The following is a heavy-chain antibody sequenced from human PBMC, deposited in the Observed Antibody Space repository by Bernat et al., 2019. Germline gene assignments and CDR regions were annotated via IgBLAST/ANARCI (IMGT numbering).Heavy chain of an antibody. CDR3: ARDLWDYYDSSGYWGLYGY. CDR1: GFTFSSYA. CDR2: ISYDGSNK. V-gene: IGHV3-30-3*01. Sequence: QVQLVESGGGVVQPGRSLRLSCAASGFTFSSYAMHWVRQAPGKGLEWVAVISYDGSNKYYADSVKGRFTISRDNSKNTLYLQMNSLRAEDTAVYYCARDLWDYYDSSGYWGLYGYWGQGTLVTVSS. D-gene: IGHD3-22*01. J-gene: IGHJ4*02.